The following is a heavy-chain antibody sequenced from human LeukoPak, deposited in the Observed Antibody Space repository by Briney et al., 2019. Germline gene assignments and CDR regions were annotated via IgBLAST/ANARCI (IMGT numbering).Heavy chain of an antibody. CDR1: GGSISSDY. V-gene: IGHV4-59*08. CDR3: ATRGY. Sequence: PSDTLSLTCTVSGGSISSDYWQWLRQPPGKGLEWVGYIYNSGNNHYNSSLKSRVTISIDTSKNQFSLKLASVTAADTAVYYCATRGYWGQGTLVAVSS. D-gene: IGHD3-10*01. CDR2: IYNSGNN. J-gene: IGHJ4*02.